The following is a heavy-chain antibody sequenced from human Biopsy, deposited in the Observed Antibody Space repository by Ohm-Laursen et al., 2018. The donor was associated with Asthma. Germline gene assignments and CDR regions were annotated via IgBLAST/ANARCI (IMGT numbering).Heavy chain of an antibody. CDR2: HDHEEGGT. CDR3: ASDFPKDYVRYNFQF. V-gene: IGHV1-24*01. Sequence: ASVKVSCKISGYSLTDLSMHWVRQAPGQGLGWLGGHDHEEGGTVNARRFQGRVTMTEDTSTDTVYMELSSLSSDDTAVYYCASDFPKDYVRYNFQFWGQGTLVTVSS. CDR1: GYSLTDLS. J-gene: IGHJ4*02. D-gene: IGHD4-17*01.